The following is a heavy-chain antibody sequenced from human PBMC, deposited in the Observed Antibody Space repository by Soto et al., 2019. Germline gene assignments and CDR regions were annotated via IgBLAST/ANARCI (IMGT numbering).Heavy chain of an antibody. Sequence: PGESLKISCKGSGYSFTSYWIGWVRQMPGKGLEWMGIIYPGDSDTRYSPSFQGQVTISADKSISTAYLQWSSLKASDTAMYYCARHNIGSGWYGGASTGPPKVYYYGMDVWGQGTTVTVSS. CDR2: IYPGDSDT. CDR3: ARHNIGSGWYGGASTGPPKVYYYGMDV. D-gene: IGHD6-19*01. J-gene: IGHJ6*02. V-gene: IGHV5-51*01. CDR1: GYSFTSYW.